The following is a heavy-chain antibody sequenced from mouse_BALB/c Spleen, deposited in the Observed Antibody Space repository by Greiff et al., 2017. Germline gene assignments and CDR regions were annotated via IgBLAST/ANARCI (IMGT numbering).Heavy chain of an antibody. Sequence: VQLQQSGAELARPGASVKLSCKASGYTFTSYWMQWVKQRPGQGLEWIGAIYPGDGDTRYTQKFKGKATLTADKSSSTAYMQLSSLASEDSAVYYCARDIYYGYDGYYAMDYWGQGTSVTVSS. CDR1: GYTFTSYW. V-gene: IGHV1-87*01. CDR3: ARDIYYGYDGYYAMDY. J-gene: IGHJ4*01. D-gene: IGHD2-2*01. CDR2: IYPGDGDT.